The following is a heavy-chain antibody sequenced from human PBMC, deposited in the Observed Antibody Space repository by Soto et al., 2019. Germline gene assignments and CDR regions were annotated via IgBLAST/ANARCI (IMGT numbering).Heavy chain of an antibody. V-gene: IGHV1-18*01. CDR1: GYTFTTYG. CDR2: INTHNGNT. Sequence: ASVKVSCKASGYTFTTYGISWVRQAPGQGPEWLGWINTHNGNTNYAQNLQGRVIMTADTSTSTAYMELRSLRSDDTAIYYCTREGSAPYYCSRVDAWGQGTTVTVSS. D-gene: IGHD3-10*01. CDR3: TREGSAPYYCSRVDA. J-gene: IGHJ6*02.